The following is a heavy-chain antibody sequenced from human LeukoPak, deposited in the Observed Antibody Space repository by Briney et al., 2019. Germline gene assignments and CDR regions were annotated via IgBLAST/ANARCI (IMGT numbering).Heavy chain of an antibody. D-gene: IGHD6-13*01. CDR2: ISGSGGST. CDR3: ARDKAAAAEYYYYYYGMDV. J-gene: IGHJ6*02. Sequence: GGSLRLSCAASEFTFSSFGLSWVRQAPGKGLEWVSAISGSGGSTYYADSVKGRFTISRDNSKNTLYLQMSSLRAEDTAVYYCARDKAAAAEYYYYYYGMDVWGQGTTVTVSS. CDR1: EFTFSSFG. V-gene: IGHV3-23*01.